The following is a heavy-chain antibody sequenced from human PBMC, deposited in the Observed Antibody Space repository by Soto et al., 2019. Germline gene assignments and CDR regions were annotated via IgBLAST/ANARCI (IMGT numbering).Heavy chain of an antibody. V-gene: IGHV4-34*01. Sequence: QVQLQQWGAGLLKPSETLSLTCGVYGGSFSNYYWSWIRQPPGKGLEWIGEINQSGSTNYNPSLESRVSITVDTSKRQFSLKLYSVTAADTAVYYCARGRVLSHHCFGIDVWDPGTTVTVSS. CDR3: ARGRVLSHHCFGIDV. J-gene: IGHJ6*02. CDR2: INQSGST. D-gene: IGHD3-3*01. CDR1: GGSFSNYY.